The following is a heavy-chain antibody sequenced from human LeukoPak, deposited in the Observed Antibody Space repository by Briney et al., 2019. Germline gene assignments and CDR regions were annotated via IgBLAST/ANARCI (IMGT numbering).Heavy chain of an antibody. D-gene: IGHD6-13*01. CDR3: ARDWSSSWPRYYFDY. J-gene: IGHJ4*02. V-gene: IGHV3-30-3*01. CDR1: GFTFSSYA. CDR2: ISYDGSNK. Sequence: GRSLRLSCAASGFTFSSYAMHWVRQAPGKGLEWVAVISYDGSNKYYADSVKGRFTISRDNSKNTLYLQMNSLRAEDTAVYYCARDWSSSWPRYYFDYWGQGTLVTVSS.